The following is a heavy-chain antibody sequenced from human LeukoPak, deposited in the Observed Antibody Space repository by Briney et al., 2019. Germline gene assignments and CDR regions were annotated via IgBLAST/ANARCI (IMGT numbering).Heavy chain of an antibody. D-gene: IGHD2-2*01. J-gene: IGHJ4*02. CDR2: IRSKANSYAT. CDR3: TRRGVVPAAMGDY. V-gene: IGHV3-73*01. CDR1: GFTFSGSA. Sequence: PGGSLRLSCAASGFTFSGSAMHWVRQASGKGLEWVGRIRSKANSYATAYAASVKGRFTISRDDSKNTAYLQMNSLKTEDTAVYYCTRRGVVPAAMGDYWGQGTLVIVSS.